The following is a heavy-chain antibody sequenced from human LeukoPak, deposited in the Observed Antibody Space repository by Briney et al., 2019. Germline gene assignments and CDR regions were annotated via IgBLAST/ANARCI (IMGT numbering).Heavy chain of an antibody. CDR1: GGSISSYY. V-gene: IGHV4-59*01. CDR2: IYYSGST. D-gene: IGHD5-24*01. Sequence: SETLSLTCTVSGGSISSYYWSWIRQPPGKGLEWSGYIYYSGSTNYNPSLNSRVTISVDTSKNQFSLKLSSVTAADTAVYYCARDPGDGYTPGWFDPWGQGTLVTVSS. CDR3: ARDPGDGYTPGWFDP. J-gene: IGHJ5*02.